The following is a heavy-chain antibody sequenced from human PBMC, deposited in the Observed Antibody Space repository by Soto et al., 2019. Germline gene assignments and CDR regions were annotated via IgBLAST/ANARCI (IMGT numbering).Heavy chain of an antibody. CDR1: GDSVSSNSAA. D-gene: IGHD3-9*01. J-gene: IGHJ4*02. CDR3: ARGDDILTGSAQFDS. V-gene: IGHV6-1*01. CDR2: TYYRSRWYN. Sequence: SQTLSLTCAISGDSVSSNSAAWNWIRQSPSRGLEWLGRTYYRSRWYNDYAVSVKGRITIKPDTSKNQFSLQLNSVTPEDTAVYYCARGDDILTGSAQFDSWGQGTLVTSPQ.